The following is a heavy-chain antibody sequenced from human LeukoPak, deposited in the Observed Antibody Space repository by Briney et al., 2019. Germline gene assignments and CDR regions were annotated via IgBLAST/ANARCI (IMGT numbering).Heavy chain of an antibody. CDR3: ARQIASAGTAGFDF. D-gene: IGHD6-13*01. J-gene: IGHJ4*02. CDR2: IYSAGST. Sequence: SETLSLTCSVSGCSISSNCWGWIRQPAGKGLEWSGRIYSAGSTNYNPSHKSRATTRVDTTKNPFSLRRRSVTAADTAVYYCARQIASAGTAGFDFWGQGALVTVSS. V-gene: IGHV4-4*07. CDR1: GCSISSNC.